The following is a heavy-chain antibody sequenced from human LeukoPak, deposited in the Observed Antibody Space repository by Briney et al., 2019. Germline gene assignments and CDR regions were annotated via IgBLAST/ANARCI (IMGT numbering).Heavy chain of an antibody. CDR3: ARGRMDYYGSGSYYMDY. V-gene: IGHV3-66*01. Sequence: GGSLRLSCAASGFTVSSNYMSWVRQAPGKGLEWVSVIYSGGSTYYADSVKGRFTIPRDNSKNTLYLQMNSLRAEDTAVYYCARGRMDYYGSGSYYMDYWGQGTLVTVSS. D-gene: IGHD3-10*01. J-gene: IGHJ4*02. CDR1: GFTVSSNY. CDR2: IYSGGST.